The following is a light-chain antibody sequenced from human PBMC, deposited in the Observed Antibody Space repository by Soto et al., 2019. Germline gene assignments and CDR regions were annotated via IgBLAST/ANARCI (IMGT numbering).Light chain of an antibody. CDR1: QTVSSN. J-gene: IGKJ5*01. V-gene: IGKV3-15*01. CDR3: QQYNNWPPIT. CDR2: GAS. Sequence: EIVMTQSPATLSVSPGERAILSCRASQTVSSNLAWYQQKPGQAPRLLIYGASTRVAGVPARFSGSGSGTEFTLTISSLQSEDVAVYYCQQYNNWPPITFGQGTRLEIK.